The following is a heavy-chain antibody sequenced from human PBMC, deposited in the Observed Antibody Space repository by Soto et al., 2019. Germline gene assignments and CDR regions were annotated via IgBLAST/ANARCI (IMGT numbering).Heavy chain of an antibody. D-gene: IGHD3-16*01. V-gene: IGHV3-11*01. CDR2: INPGGDVI. Sequence: QVRLVESGGGLVKPEGFLTLSCAASGFSLRDYYMTWIRQAPGKGLELLSYINPGGDVIKYVDSVKGRFTISRDNAKNSLYLHMNNLRDEDTAVYYCTRDPRITDFWGQGTLVTVSS. CDR1: GFSLRDYY. CDR3: TRDPRITDF. J-gene: IGHJ4*02.